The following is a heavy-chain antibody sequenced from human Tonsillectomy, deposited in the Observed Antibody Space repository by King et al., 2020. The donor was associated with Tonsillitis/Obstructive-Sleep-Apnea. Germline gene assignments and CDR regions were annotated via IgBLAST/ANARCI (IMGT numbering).Heavy chain of an antibody. CDR3: ARDQDYGSGSYFHYYYYMDV. V-gene: IGHV3-53*01. CDR2: IYSCGST. Sequence: EVQLVESGGGLIQPGGSLRLSCAASGFTVSSNYMSWVRQAPGKGLEWVSVIYSCGSTYYADSVKGRFTISRDNSKNTLYLQMNSLRAEDTAVYYCARDQDYGSGSYFHYYYYMDVWGKGTTVTVSS. D-gene: IGHD3-10*01. J-gene: IGHJ6*03. CDR1: GFTVSSNY.